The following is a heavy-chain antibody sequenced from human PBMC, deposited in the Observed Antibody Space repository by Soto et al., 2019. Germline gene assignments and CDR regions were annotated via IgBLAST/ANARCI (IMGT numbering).Heavy chain of an antibody. CDR3: ANPAISYHDFWSGYPYHYYYYGMDV. V-gene: IGHV3-30*18. J-gene: IGHJ6*02. Sequence: PGGSLRLSCAASGFTFSSYGMHWVRQAPGKGLEWVAVISYDGSNKYYADSVKGRFTISRDNSKNTLYLQMNSLRAEDTAVYYCANPAISYHDFWSGYPYHYYYYGMDVWGQGTTVTVSS. CDR2: ISYDGSNK. CDR1: GFTFSSYG. D-gene: IGHD3-3*01.